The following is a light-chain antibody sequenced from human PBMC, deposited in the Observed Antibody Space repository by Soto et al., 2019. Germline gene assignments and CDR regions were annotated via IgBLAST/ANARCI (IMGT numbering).Light chain of an antibody. J-gene: IGLJ2*01. CDR1: ALPKKY. CDR3: LSADSSGTYG. Sequence: SYELTQPPSVSVSLGQMARITCSGEALPKKYAYWYQQKPGQFPVLVIYKDSERPSGIPERFSGSSSGTIVTLTISGVQAEDEADYYCLSADSSGTYGIGGGTKLTVL. CDR2: KDS. V-gene: IGLV3-16*01.